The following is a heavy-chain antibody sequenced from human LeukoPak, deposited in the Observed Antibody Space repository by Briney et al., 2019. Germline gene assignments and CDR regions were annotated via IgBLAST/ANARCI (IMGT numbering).Heavy chain of an antibody. V-gene: IGHV3-23*01. Sequence: GGSLRLSCAASGFTFSSYAMSWVRQAPGKGLEWVSAISGSGGSTYYADSVKGRFTISRDNSKNTLYLQMNSLRAEDTAVYYCAKDSHYYDSSGYYQGDAFDIWGQGTMVTVSS. D-gene: IGHD3-22*01. J-gene: IGHJ3*02. CDR3: AKDSHYYDSSGYYQGDAFDI. CDR1: GFTFSSYA. CDR2: ISGSGGST.